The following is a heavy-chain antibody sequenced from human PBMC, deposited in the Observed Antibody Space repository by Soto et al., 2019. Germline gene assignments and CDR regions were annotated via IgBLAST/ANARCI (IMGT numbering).Heavy chain of an antibody. CDR2: LYYGGGT. J-gene: IGHJ5*02. Sequence: LSLTCSVSGGSINSDDSFWGWVRQSPGKGLEWIGSLYYGGGTFYNPSLKSRVTISLDTSKNQFSLRLTSVTAADTAIYYCARQLPVGATSWFDPWGQGTLVTVSS. D-gene: IGHD1-26*01. V-gene: IGHV4-39*01. CDR3: ARQLPVGATSWFDP. CDR1: GGSINSDDSF.